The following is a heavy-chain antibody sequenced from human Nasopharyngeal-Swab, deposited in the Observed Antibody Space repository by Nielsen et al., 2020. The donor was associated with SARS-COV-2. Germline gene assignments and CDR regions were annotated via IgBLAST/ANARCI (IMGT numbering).Heavy chain of an antibody. CDR3: AKANVIFWFGQFKNDGFDI. J-gene: IGHJ3*02. CDR2: ISYDGSKK. Sequence: GESLKISCTASGFSFNNYGMHWVRQAPGKGLEWVAVISYDGSKKKYAESVEGRFTNSRDFSKNTLYLQMNSLRPEDTAMYYCAKANVIFWFGQFKNDGFDIWGQGTMVVVSS. D-gene: IGHD3-10*01. V-gene: IGHV3-30*18. CDR1: GFSFNNYG.